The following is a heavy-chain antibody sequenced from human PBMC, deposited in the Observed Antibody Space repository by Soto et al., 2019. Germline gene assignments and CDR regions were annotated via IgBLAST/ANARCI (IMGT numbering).Heavy chain of an antibody. CDR2: ISPFTGDT. CDR3: ARSCSGGSCHSAY. V-gene: IGHV1-18*04. CDR1: GYTFTNYG. Sequence: ASVKVSCKASGYTFTNYGINWVRQAPGQGLEWMGWISPFTGDTHYTQSLQGRITMTTDTSTSTAYMELRSLRSADTAVYYCARSCSGGSCHSAYWGQGTLVTVSS. D-gene: IGHD2-15*01. J-gene: IGHJ4*02.